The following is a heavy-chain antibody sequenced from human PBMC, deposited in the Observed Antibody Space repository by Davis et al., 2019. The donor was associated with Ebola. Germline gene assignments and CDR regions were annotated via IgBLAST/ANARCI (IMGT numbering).Heavy chain of an antibody. CDR2: IYYSGST. V-gene: IGHV4-61*01. CDR3: ARHSIGPYCGGDCYS. Sequence: GSLRLSCTVSGGSVSSGSYYWSWIRQPPGKGLEWIGYIYYSGSTNYNPSLKSRVTISVDTSKNQFSLKLSSVTAADTAVYYCARHSIGPYCGGDCYSWGQGTLVTVSS. J-gene: IGHJ4*02. CDR1: GGSVSSGSYY. D-gene: IGHD2-21*02.